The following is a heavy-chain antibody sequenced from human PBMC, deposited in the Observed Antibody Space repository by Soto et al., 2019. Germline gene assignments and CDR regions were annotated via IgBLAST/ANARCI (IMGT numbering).Heavy chain of an antibody. Sequence: QITLKESGPTLVKPTQTLTLTCTLSGFSGTTGGVAVGSIRQPPGTALESQALIFWDDDPRYSPSLKSRLSTTNHTSKNQAVLILTNLDPLDTATYYCAHSECSSPDCNSPSYFRLWGSGTLVTVSS. CDR3: AHSECSSPDCNSPSYFRL. J-gene: IGHJ2*01. V-gene: IGHV2-5*02. D-gene: IGHD2-2*01. CDR1: GFSGTTGGVA. CDR2: IFWDDDP.